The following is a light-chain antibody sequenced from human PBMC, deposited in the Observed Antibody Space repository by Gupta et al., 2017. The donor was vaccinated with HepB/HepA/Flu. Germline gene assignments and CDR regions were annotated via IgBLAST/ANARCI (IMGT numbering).Light chain of an antibody. CDR1: QSVSSN. J-gene: IGKJ1*01. V-gene: IGKV3-15*01. CDR2: GAS. Sequence: EIVMTHSPATLSVSPGERATLSCRASQSVSSNLAWYQQKPGQAHRLLIYGASTRATGIPARFSGSGSGTEFTLTISSLQSEDFAVYYCQQYNNWPREFGQGTKVEIK. CDR3: QQYNNWPRE.